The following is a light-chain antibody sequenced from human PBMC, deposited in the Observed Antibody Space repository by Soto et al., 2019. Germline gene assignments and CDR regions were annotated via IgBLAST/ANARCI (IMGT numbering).Light chain of an antibody. V-gene: IGLV2-14*03. CDR3: SSYTSSNTGV. CDR2: DVS. J-gene: IGLJ2*01. CDR1: SSDVGGYDY. Sequence: QSVLTQPASVSGSPGQSITISCTGTSSDVGGYDYVSWYQHHPGKAPKLMIYDVSNRPSGVSNRFSGSKSGNTASLTISGLQAEDEADYCCSSYTSSNTGVFGGGTKLTVL.